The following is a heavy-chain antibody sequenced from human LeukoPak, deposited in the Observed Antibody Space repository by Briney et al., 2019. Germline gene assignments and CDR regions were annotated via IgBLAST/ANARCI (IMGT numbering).Heavy chain of an antibody. J-gene: IGHJ5*02. D-gene: IGHD3-9*01. CDR2: IYPKSGGT. CDR1: GYTFSDYY. Sequence: GASVKVSFKASGYTFSDYYIHWVRQAPGQGLEGMGWIYPKSGGTNSAQKFQGRVTITRDTSITTAYMELSRLRFDDTAVYYCARVSTSGYRDWLDPWGQGTLVTVSS. CDR3: ARVSTSGYRDWLDP. V-gene: IGHV1-2*02.